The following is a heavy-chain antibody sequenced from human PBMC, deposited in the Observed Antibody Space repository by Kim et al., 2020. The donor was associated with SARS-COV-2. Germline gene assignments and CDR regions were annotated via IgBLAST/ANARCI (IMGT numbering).Heavy chain of an antibody. CDR1: GYTFTSYG. CDR2: ISAYNGNT. D-gene: IGHD3-10*01. J-gene: IGHJ4*02. Sequence: ASVKVSCKASGYTFTSYGISWVRQAPGQGLEWMGWISAYNGNTNYAQKLQGRVTMTTDTSTSTAYMELRSLRSDDTAVYYCARDRGYYGGGSEGDYWGQGTLVTVSS. CDR3: ARDRGYYGGGSEGDY. V-gene: IGHV1-18*01.